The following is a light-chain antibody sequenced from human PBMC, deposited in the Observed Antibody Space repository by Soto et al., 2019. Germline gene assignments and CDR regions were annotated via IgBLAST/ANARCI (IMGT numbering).Light chain of an antibody. CDR2: GAS. CDR3: QQRGSWPPT. Sequence: EIVLTQSPGTLSLSPGERATLSCRASQSVDSSYLAWYHQRPGQAPRLLIYGASARATGIPARFSGSGSGTDFALTISSLEPEDFGVYYCQQRGSWPPTFGQGTRLEIK. V-gene: IGKV3-11*01. J-gene: IGKJ5*01. CDR1: QSVDSSY.